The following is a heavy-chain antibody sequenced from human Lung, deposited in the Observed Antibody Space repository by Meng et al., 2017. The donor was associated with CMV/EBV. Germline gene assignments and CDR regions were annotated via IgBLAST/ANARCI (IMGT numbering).Heavy chain of an antibody. D-gene: IGHD3-10*01. CDR3: ARVPESRYHGSGSYNGMDV. J-gene: IGHJ6*02. Sequence: GGSLRLXXTASGFTFSRFWMSWVRQAPGNGLEWVANIKQDGTEKSYVDSVKGRFTISRDNAKNSLYLQMNRLRAEDTAVYYCARVPESRYHGSGSYNGMDVWGQGXTVTVSS. CDR1: GFTFSRFW. V-gene: IGHV3-7*01. CDR2: IKQDGTEK.